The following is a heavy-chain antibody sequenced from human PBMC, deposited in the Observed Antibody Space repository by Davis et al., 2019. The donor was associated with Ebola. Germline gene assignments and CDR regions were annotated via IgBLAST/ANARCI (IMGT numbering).Heavy chain of an antibody. D-gene: IGHD2-21*02. CDR1: GFSFSDSY. J-gene: IGHJ4*02. CDR3: ASHNYGGDSEFDN. Sequence: ESLKISCTGSGFSFSDSYMSWIRQAPGKGLEWIGEIHYDGSTNYNPSLKSRVTILIDTSKNQFSLKLSSVTAADTAVYSCASHNYGGDSEFDNWGQGTLVNVSS. V-gene: IGHV4-34*01. CDR2: IHYDGST.